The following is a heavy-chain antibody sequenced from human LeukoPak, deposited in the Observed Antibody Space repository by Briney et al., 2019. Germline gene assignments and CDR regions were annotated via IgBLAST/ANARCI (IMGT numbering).Heavy chain of an antibody. CDR2: IIPILGIA. V-gene: IGHV1-69*04. Sequence: ASVKASCKASGGTFSSYAISWVRQAPGQGLEWMGRIIPILGIANYAQKFQGRVTITADKSTSTAYMELSSLRSEDTAVYYCATLDIVATIGLDYWGQGTLVTLSS. D-gene: IGHD5-12*01. CDR1: GGTFSSYA. CDR3: ATLDIVATIGLDY. J-gene: IGHJ4*02.